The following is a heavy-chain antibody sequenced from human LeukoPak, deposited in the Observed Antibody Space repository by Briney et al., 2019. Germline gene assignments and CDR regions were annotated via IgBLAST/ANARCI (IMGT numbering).Heavy chain of an antibody. V-gene: IGHV3-9*01. CDR1: GFTFDDYA. Sequence: GGSLRLSCAASGFTFDDYAMHWVWQAPGKGLEWVSGISWNSGSIGYADSVKGRFTISRDNAKNSLYLQMNSLRAEDTALYYCAKGCSSTNCYISYYYYYMDVWGKGTTVTVSS. CDR3: AKGCSSTNCYISYYYYYMDV. J-gene: IGHJ6*03. D-gene: IGHD2-2*01. CDR2: ISWNSGSI.